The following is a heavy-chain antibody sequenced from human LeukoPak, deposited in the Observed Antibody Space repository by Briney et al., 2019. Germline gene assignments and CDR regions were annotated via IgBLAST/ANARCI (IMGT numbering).Heavy chain of an antibody. CDR1: GYTFTSYG. V-gene: IGHV1-18*01. CDR3: ASSPTYYYYYGMDV. J-gene: IGHJ6*02. CDR2: ISAYNGNT. Sequence: GASVKVSCKASGYTFTSYGISGVRQAPGQGLEWMGWISAYNGNTNYAQKLQGRVTMTTDTSTSTAYMELRSLRSDDTAVYYCASSPTYYYYYGMDVWGQGTTVTVSS.